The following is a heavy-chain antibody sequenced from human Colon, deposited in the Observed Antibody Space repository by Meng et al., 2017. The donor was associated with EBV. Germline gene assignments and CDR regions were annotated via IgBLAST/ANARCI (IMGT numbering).Heavy chain of an antibody. CDR2: IDPNTGNP. D-gene: IGHD5-24*01. Sequence: QGQLVPSGSEWKQPGASVKVSCKPSGYTFTSYAINWVRQAPGQGPDWMGWIDPNTGNPTYDQGFTGRFVFSLDTSVSTAYLQINSLRADDTAVYYCVRDSPLDGYSLLDYWGQGTLVTVSS. CDR3: VRDSPLDGYSLLDY. CDR1: GYTFTSYA. V-gene: IGHV7-4-1*02. J-gene: IGHJ4*02.